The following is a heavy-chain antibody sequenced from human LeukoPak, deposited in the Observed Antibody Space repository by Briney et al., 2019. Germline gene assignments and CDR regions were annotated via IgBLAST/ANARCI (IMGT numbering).Heavy chain of an antibody. CDR1: GDSISSYY. CDR2: IFHSGTT. Sequence: PSETLSLTCTVSGDSISSYYWTWIRQPPGKGLEWIGDIFHSGTTSYNPSLKSRVTISIDTSNNQFSLKLNSVTAADTAVYYCARHGAVAISYSFDIWGQGTMVTVSS. CDR3: ARHGAVAISYSFDI. D-gene: IGHD3-3*01. V-gene: IGHV4-59*08. J-gene: IGHJ3*02.